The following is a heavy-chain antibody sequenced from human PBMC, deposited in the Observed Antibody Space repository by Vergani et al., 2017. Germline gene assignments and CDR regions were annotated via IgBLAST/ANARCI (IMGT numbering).Heavy chain of an antibody. V-gene: IGHV1-18*04. Sequence: QVQLVQSGAEVKKPGASVKVSCKASGYTFTGYYMHWVRQAPGQGLEWMGWISAYNGNTNYAQKFQGRVTITADKSTSTAYMELSSLRSEDTAVYYCAREGAEMATIKAFDYWGQGTLVTVSS. CDR2: ISAYNGNT. J-gene: IGHJ4*02. CDR1: GYTFTGYY. CDR3: AREGAEMATIKAFDY. D-gene: IGHD5-24*01.